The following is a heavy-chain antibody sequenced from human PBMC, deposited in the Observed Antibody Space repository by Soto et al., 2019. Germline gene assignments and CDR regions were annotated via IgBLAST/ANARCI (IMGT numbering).Heavy chain of an antibody. D-gene: IGHD3-10*01. Sequence: ASVKVSCKASGYTFTSYAMHWVRQAPGQRLEWMGWINAGDGKTKYSQKFQGRVTITGDTSTGTAYMELSSLRSEDTAVYYCATYSYGSGSYYRERNYYYYMDVWGKGTTVTVSS. CDR2: INAGDGKT. CDR1: GYTFTSYA. CDR3: ATYSYGSGSYYRERNYYYYMDV. J-gene: IGHJ6*03. V-gene: IGHV1-3*01.